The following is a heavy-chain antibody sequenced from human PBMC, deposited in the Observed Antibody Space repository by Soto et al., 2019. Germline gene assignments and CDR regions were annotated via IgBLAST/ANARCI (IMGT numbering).Heavy chain of an antibody. CDR3: VRDRDWDFDI. V-gene: IGHV3-11*06. Sequence: PGGFLRLSCAASGFTFSDYYMSWIRQAPGKGLEWVSYISSSSSYTNYADSVKGRFTISREDARNSVYLQLNRLRDEDTAVYYCVRDRDWDFDIWGQGTMVTVSS. J-gene: IGHJ3*02. CDR2: ISSSSSYT. CDR1: GFTFSDYY. D-gene: IGHD3-9*01.